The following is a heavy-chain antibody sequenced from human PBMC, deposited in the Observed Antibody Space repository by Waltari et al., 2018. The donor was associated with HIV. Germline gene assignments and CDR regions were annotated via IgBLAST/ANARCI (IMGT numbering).Heavy chain of an antibody. CDR1: GVSVTSYY. CDR2: VHHTGAS. D-gene: IGHD2-8*01. V-gene: IGHV4-59*02. Sequence: QVRLQESGPGLVKPSETLSLTCTVSGVSVTSYYWTWIRQSPETGLEWIGYVHHTGASKCNPPLRSRVSMSVDTSKNEITLSLTSATAADTAVYYCARWCDTNCHTFDIWGQGTSVTVSS. CDR3: ARWCDTNCHTFDI. J-gene: IGHJ3*02.